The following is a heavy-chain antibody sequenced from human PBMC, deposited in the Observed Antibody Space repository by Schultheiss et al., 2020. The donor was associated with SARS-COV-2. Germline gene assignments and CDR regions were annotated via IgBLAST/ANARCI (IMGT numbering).Heavy chain of an antibody. CDR3: ASTPARNYYDDDYFDY. CDR2: INHSGST. CDR1: GGSISSYY. D-gene: IGHD3-22*01. V-gene: IGHV4-34*01. J-gene: IGHJ4*02. Sequence: SETLSLTCTVSGGSISSYYWSWIRQPPGKGLEWIGEINHSGSTNYNPSLKSRVTISVDTSKNQFSLKLSSVTAADTAVYYCASTPARNYYDDDYFDYWGQGTLVTVSS.